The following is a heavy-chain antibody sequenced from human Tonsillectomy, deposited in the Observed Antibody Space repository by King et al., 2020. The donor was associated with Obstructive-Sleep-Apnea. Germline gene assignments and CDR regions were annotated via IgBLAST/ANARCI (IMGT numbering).Heavy chain of an antibody. CDR3: SCGYTPDY. CDR2: ISYDGSDK. J-gene: IGHJ4*02. V-gene: IGHV3-30*03. Sequence: VQRVESGGGVVQPGRSRRLSCAAAGFTFSSYGMHWVRQAPGKGLGWVAVISYDGSDKYYADSVKGRFTISRDHSNNTLYLQMTRQRAEDTAVYYCSCGYTPDYWGQGTVVTVSS. CDR1: GFTFSSYG. D-gene: IGHD5-12*01.